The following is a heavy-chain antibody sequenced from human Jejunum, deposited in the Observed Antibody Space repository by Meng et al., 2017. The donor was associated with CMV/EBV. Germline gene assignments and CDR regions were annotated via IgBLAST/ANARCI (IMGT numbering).Heavy chain of an antibody. CDR3: ARDNDGSSHYSQFDY. J-gene: IGHJ4*02. CDR2: LWYDGSRK. Sequence: SGFPLNSHGIHWVRQFPGKGLEWVAVLWYDGSRKYFADSVQGRFSISRDDSKNTVYLQMNSLRAEDTAVYYCARDNDGSSHYSQFDYWGQGTLVTISS. D-gene: IGHD3-22*01. CDR1: GFPLNSHG. V-gene: IGHV3-33*01.